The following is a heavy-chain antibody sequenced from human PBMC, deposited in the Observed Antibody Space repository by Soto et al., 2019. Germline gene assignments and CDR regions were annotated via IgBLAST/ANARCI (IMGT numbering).Heavy chain of an antibody. J-gene: IGHJ6*02. CDR3: ASGRIVVVGSRAYYGMDV. CDR1: GGTPSNSA. D-gene: IGHD6-19*01. V-gene: IGHV1-69*01. Sequence: QVQLVQSGAEVKKPGSSVRVSCKASGGTPSNSAFSWVRQAPGQGLEWMGGIIPVFGIVKYAQNLEGRVTITADESTNTAYMEPSSLRYEDRAVYYWASGRIVVVGSRAYYGMDVWGQGTTVTVSS. CDR2: IIPVFGIV.